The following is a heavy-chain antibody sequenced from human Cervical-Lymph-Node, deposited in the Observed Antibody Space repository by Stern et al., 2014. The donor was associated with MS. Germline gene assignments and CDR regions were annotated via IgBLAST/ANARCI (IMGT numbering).Heavy chain of an antibody. J-gene: IGHJ3*02. CDR2: ISPRDFDT. Sequence: EVQLVESGAEVKKPGESLRISCKASGYSFTNYWIAWVRQVPGKSLEWMGIISPRDFDTKYSASFQGLVTISADKSTTTAYLQWSSLKASDTAMYYCAKYEGSEAFDIGGQGTMVTVS. V-gene: IGHV5-51*03. CDR1: GYSFTNYW. D-gene: IGHD2-8*01. CDR3: AKYEGSEAFDI.